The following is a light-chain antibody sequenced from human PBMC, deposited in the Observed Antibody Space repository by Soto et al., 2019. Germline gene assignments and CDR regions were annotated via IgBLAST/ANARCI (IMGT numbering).Light chain of an antibody. CDR1: QTVNSDY. V-gene: IGKV3-20*01. J-gene: IGKJ1*01. CDR2: ATS. Sequence: EIVLTQSTGTLSLSPGETATLSCRASQTVNSDYLAWFQQRPGQAPRLLIFATSRRATDIPDRFSGSGSGTDFPLAIRRLEPEDFAVYYCHQFGYSPRTFGQGTKVE. CDR3: HQFGYSPRT.